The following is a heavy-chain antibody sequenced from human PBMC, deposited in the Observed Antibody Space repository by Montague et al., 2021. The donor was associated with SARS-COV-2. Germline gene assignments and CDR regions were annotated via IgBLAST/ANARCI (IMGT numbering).Heavy chain of an antibody. CDR3: ARDVRYYDFWSGRAQTSPDY. V-gene: IGHV4-38-2*02. CDR1: GYSISSGYY. Sequence: SETLSLTCTVSGYSISSGYYWGWILQPPWKGLEWIGSIYHSGSTXXNPXXXSRVTISVDTSKNQFSLKLSSVTAADTAVYYCARDVRYYDFWSGRAQTSPDYWGQGTLVTVSS. CDR2: IYHSGST. J-gene: IGHJ4*02. D-gene: IGHD3-3*01.